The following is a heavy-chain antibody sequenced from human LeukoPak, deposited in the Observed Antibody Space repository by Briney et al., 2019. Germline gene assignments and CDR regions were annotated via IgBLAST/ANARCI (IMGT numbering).Heavy chain of an antibody. Sequence: GGSLRLSCAASGFTFSSYSMNWVRQAPGKGLEWVSYISSSGSTIYYADSVKGRFTISRDNAKNSLYLQMNSLRAEDTAVYYCAREGYCSSTSCPFGGYFDYWGQGTLVTVSS. CDR1: GFTFSSYS. D-gene: IGHD2-2*01. CDR2: ISSSGSTI. CDR3: AREGYCSSTSCPFGGYFDY. J-gene: IGHJ4*02. V-gene: IGHV3-48*04.